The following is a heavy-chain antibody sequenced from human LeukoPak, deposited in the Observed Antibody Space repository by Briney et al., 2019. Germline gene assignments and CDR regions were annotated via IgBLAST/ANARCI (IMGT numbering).Heavy chain of an antibody. J-gene: IGHJ4*02. CDR1: GFTFSSYW. CDR2: IKQDGSEK. V-gene: IGHV3-7*01. D-gene: IGHD3/OR15-3a*01. CDR3: ARVGSDWGGAPSYFDY. Sequence: GGSLRLSCAASGFTFSSYWMSWVRQAPGKGLEWVANIKQDGSEKYYVDSVKGRFTISRDNAKNSLYLQMNSLRAEDTAVHYCARVGSDWGGAPSYFDYWGQGTLVTDSS.